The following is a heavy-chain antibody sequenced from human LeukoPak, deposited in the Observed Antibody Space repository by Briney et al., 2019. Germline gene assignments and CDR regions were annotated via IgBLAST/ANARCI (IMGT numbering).Heavy chain of an antibody. CDR3: ATERRENMVAARTFDY. V-gene: IGHV1-24*01. CDR1: GYTLTELS. J-gene: IGHJ4*02. D-gene: IGHD5-12*01. CDR2: FDPEDGET. Sequence: ASVKVSCKVSGYTLTELSMHWVRQAPGKGLEWMGGFDPEDGETIYAQKFQGRVTMTEDTSTDTAYMELSSLRSEDTAVYYCATERRENMVAARTFDYWGQGTLVTVSS.